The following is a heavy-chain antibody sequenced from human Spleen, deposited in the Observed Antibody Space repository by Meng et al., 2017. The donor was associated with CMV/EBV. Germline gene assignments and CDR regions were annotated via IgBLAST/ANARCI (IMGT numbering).Heavy chain of an antibody. Sequence: SVKVSCKASGGTFSSYAISWVRQAPGQGLEWMGGIIPIFGTANYAQKFQDRVTMTTDTSTSTAYMELRSLRSDDTAVYYCARERAAVGRPRALDYWGQGTLVTVSS. CDR1: GGTFSSYA. D-gene: IGHD6-13*01. CDR3: ARERAAVGRPRALDY. V-gene: IGHV1-69*05. CDR2: IIPIFGTA. J-gene: IGHJ4*02.